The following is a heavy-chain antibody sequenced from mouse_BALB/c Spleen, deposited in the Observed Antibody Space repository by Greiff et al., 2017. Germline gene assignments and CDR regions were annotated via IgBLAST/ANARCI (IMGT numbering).Heavy chain of an antibody. CDR3: ARSYDYVWFAY. D-gene: IGHD2-4*01. V-gene: IGHV5-17*02. J-gene: IGHJ3*01. Sequence: EVHLVESGGGLVQPGGSRKLSCAASGFTFSSFGMHWVRQAPEKGLEWVAYISSGSSTIYYADTVKGRFTISRDNPKNTLFLQMTSLRSEDTAMYYCARSYDYVWFAYWGQGTLVTVSA. CDR2: ISSGSSTI. CDR1: GFTFSSFG.